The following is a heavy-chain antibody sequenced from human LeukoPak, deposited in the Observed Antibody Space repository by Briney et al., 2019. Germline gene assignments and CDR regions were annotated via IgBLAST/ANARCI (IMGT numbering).Heavy chain of an antibody. CDR2: INPNSCGP. Sequence: SVTVSCKASGYSFTGYYLHWVRQAPRQGLEWMGWINPNSCGPNYAQKFQGRVTMTRDTSISTAYMELSRLRSDDTAVYCCARGVARYYYDSSGYYLYWGQGTLVTVSS. V-gene: IGHV1-2*02. J-gene: IGHJ4*02. CDR1: GYSFTGYY. CDR3: ARGVARYYYDSSGYYLY. D-gene: IGHD3-22*01.